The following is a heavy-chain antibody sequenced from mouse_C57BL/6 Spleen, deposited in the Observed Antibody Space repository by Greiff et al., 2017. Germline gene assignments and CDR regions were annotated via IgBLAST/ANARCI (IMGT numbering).Heavy chain of an antibody. J-gene: IGHJ1*03. Sequence: EVKLQESGPGLVKPSQSLSLTCSVTGYSITSGYYWNWIRQFPGNKLEWMGYISYDGSNNYNPSLKNRISITRDTSKNQFFLKLNSVTTEDTATYYCARDGGGSSYRYFDVWGTGTTVTVSS. CDR1: GYSITSGYY. CDR2: ISYDGSN. CDR3: ARDGGGSSYRYFDV. D-gene: IGHD1-1*01. V-gene: IGHV3-6*01.